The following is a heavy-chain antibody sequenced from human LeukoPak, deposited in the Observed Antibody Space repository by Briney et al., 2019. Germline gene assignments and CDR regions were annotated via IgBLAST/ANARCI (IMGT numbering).Heavy chain of an antibody. D-gene: IGHD3-22*01. CDR3: ATDYYYDSGGYSAPFDH. Sequence: ASVKVSCKVSGYTLTELSMHWVRQAPGKGLEWMGGFDPEDGETIYAQKFQGRVTMSEDTSTDTAYMELSSLRSEDTAVYYCATDYYYDSGGYSAPFDHWGQGTLVTVSS. CDR1: GYTLTELS. J-gene: IGHJ4*02. V-gene: IGHV1-24*01. CDR2: FDPEDGET.